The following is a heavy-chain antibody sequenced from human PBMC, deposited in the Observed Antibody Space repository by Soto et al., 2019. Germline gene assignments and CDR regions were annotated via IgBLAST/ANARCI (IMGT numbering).Heavy chain of an antibody. CDR3: ARLYSGYGYYYYYGMDV. CDR2: IYYSGNT. D-gene: IGHD5-12*01. V-gene: IGHV4-39*01. J-gene: IGHJ6*02. CDR1: GGSISSSSYY. Sequence: PSETLSLTCTVSGGSISSSSYYWGWIRQPPGKGLEWIGSIYYSGNTYYNPSLKSRVTISVDTSKNQFSLKLSSVTAADTAVYYCARLYSGYGYYYYYGMDVWGQGTTVTVSS.